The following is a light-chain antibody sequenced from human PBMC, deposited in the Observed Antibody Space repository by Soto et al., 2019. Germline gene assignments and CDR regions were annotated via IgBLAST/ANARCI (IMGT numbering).Light chain of an antibody. V-gene: IGKV3-20*01. CDR3: QRYGSSPWT. CDR1: QSVSSSS. Sequence: EIVLTQSPGTLSLSPGERATLSCRASQSVSSSSLAWYQQKPGQAPRLLIYGASSRATGIPDRFSGSGSGTYFTRTISRLEPEDVAVYYCQRYGSSPWTFGQGTKVEIK. CDR2: GAS. J-gene: IGKJ1*01.